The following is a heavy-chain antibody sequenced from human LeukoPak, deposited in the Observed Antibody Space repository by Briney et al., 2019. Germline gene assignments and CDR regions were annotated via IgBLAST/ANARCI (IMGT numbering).Heavy chain of an antibody. D-gene: IGHD5-24*01. Sequence: AGGSLRLSCAASGFTFSSYAMSWVRQAPGKGLEWVSAISGSGGSTYYADSAKGRFTISRDNSKNTLYLQMNSLRAEDTAVYYCAKDLEMATIWDYYYMDVWGKGTTVTVSS. CDR3: AKDLEMATIWDYYYMDV. CDR1: GFTFSSYA. J-gene: IGHJ6*03. V-gene: IGHV3-23*01. CDR2: ISGSGGST.